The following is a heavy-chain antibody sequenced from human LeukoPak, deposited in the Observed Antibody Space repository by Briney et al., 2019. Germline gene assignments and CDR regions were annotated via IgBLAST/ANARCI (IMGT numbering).Heavy chain of an antibody. D-gene: IGHD2-15*01. V-gene: IGHV1-24*01. CDR2: FDPEDGET. Sequence: ASVKVSCKVSGYTLTELSMHWVRQAPGKGLEWMGGFDPEDGETIYAQKFQGRVTMTEETSTDTAYMELSSLRSEDTAVYYCATGMVPGYCSGGSCSSSGDYWGQGTLVTVSS. CDR3: ATGMVPGYCSGGSCSSSGDY. J-gene: IGHJ4*02. CDR1: GYTLTELS.